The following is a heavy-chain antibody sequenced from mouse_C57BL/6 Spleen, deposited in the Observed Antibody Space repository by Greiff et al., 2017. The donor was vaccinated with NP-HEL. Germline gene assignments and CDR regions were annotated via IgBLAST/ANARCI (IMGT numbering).Heavy chain of an antibody. Sequence: VQLKESGGGLVQPGGSLSLSCAASGFTFTDYYMSWVRQPPGKALEWLGFIRNKANGYTTEYSASVKGRFTISRDNSQSILYLQMNALRAEDSATYYCARKKGLGLGAMDYWGQGTSVTVSS. CDR2: IRNKANGYTT. CDR3: ARKKGLGLGAMDY. J-gene: IGHJ4*01. V-gene: IGHV7-3*01. CDR1: GFTFTDYY. D-gene: IGHD4-1*01.